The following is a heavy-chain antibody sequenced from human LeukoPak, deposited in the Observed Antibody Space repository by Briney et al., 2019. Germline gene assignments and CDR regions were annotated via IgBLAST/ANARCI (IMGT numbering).Heavy chain of an antibody. J-gene: IGHJ5*02. D-gene: IGHD6-13*01. CDR3: ASGEPSSWYWFDP. V-gene: IGHV3-30*19. CDR1: GFTFSSYG. Sequence: GGSLRLSCAVSGFTFSSYGMHWVRQAPGKGLEWVAVISYDGSNKYYADSVKGRFTISRDNSKNTLYLQMNSLRAEDTAVYYCASGEPSSWYWFDPWGQGTLVTVSS. CDR2: ISYDGSNK.